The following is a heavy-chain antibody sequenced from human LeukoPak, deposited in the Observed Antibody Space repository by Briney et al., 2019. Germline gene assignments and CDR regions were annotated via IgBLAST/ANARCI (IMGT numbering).Heavy chain of an antibody. CDR3: ARDLGDVDTAMPYY. Sequence: ASVKVSCKASGYAFTSYYMHWVRQAPGQGLEWMGWINPNSGGTNYAQKFQGRVTMTRDTSISTAYMELSRLGSDDTAVYYCARDLGDVDTAMPYYWGQGTLITVSS. D-gene: IGHD5-18*01. CDR2: INPNSGGT. V-gene: IGHV1-2*02. J-gene: IGHJ4*02. CDR1: GYAFTSYY.